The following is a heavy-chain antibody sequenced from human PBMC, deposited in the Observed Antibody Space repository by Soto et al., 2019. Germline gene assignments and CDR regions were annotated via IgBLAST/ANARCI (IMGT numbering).Heavy chain of an antibody. J-gene: IGHJ4*02. Sequence: HPGGSLRLSCAASGFTFSSYWMSWVRQAPGKGLEWVANIKQDGSAKYYVDSVKGRFTISRDNAKNSLYLQMNSLRAEDTAVYYCARGRYYDSSGYYTIRYYFDYWGQGTLVTVSS. CDR3: ARGRYYDSSGYYTIRYYFDY. V-gene: IGHV3-7*05. CDR2: IKQDGSAK. D-gene: IGHD3-22*01. CDR1: GFTFSSYW.